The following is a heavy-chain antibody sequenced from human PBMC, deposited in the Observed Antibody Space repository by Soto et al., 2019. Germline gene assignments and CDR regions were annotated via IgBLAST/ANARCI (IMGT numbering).Heavy chain of an antibody. CDR3: AREGSYSAYNFAHGIQLWSFDF. V-gene: IGHV4-4*07. D-gene: IGHD5-12*01. CDR2: IFSSGST. CDR1: GGSSNTFY. Sequence: PSETLSVACTVSGGSSNTFYWSWVRQPAGKGLEWIGRIFSSGSTSFNPSLESRVAMSVDTSKNHFSLHLSSVTAADMAVYYCAREGSYSAYNFAHGIQLWSFDFWVQGALVTVSS. J-gene: IGHJ4*02.